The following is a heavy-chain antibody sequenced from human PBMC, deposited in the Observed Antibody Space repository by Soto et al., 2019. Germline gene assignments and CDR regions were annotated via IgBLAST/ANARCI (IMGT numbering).Heavy chain of an antibody. CDR3: AKKLAVAGSFYYSMDV. CDR1: GFIFNNYA. D-gene: IGHD6-19*01. V-gene: IGHV3-23*01. J-gene: IGHJ6*03. CDR2: ISGSGATT. Sequence: EVQLLESEGGLVQPGGSLRLSCAASGFIFNNYAMYWVRQAPGKGLEWVSGISGSGATTYYADSVKGRFTISRDSSKNTLYLQMNSLRAEDTALYYCAKKLAVAGSFYYSMDVWGKGTTVTVSS.